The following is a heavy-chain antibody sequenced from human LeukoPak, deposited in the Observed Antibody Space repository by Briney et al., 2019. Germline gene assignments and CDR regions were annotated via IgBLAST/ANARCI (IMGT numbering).Heavy chain of an antibody. CDR3: ARGRNDFWSGRYYFDY. Sequence: SETLSLTCTVSGGSISSYYWSWIRQPPGKGLEWIGYIYYSGSTNYNPSLKSRVTISVDTSKNQFSLKLSSVTAADTAVYYCARGRNDFWSGRYYFDYWGQGTLVTASS. D-gene: IGHD3-3*01. V-gene: IGHV4-59*01. J-gene: IGHJ4*02. CDR2: IYYSGST. CDR1: GGSISSYY.